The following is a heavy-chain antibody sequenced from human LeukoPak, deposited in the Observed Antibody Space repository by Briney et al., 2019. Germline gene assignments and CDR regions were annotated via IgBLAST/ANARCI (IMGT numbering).Heavy chain of an antibody. CDR1: GGSVSGYY. D-gene: IGHD6-6*01. CDR2: IYYSGST. V-gene: IGHV4-59*02. J-gene: IGHJ5*02. CDR3: ARDREYSSSGLVWFDP. Sequence: PSETLSLTCTVSGGSVSGYYWSWIRQPPGKGLEWIGCIYYSGSTNYNPSLKSRVTISVDTSENQFSLKLTSVTAADTAVYYCARDREYSSSGLVWFDPWGHGILVTVSS.